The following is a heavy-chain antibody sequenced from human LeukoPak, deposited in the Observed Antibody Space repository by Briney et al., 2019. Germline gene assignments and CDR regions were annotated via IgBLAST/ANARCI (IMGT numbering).Heavy chain of an antibody. CDR2: ISHSGST. D-gene: IGHD2-8*01. V-gene: IGHV4-34*01. CDR1: GGSFSGYY. Sequence: SETLSLTCAVYGGSFSGYYWSWIRQPPGKGLEWIGEISHSGSTNYNPSLKSRVTISVDTSKNQFSLKVTSVTAADTAVYYCARGMGNNWFDPWGQGTLVTVSS. J-gene: IGHJ5*02. CDR3: ARGMGNNWFDP.